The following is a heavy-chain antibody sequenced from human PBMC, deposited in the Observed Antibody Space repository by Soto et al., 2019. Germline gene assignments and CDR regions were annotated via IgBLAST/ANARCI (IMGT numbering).Heavy chain of an antibody. CDR2: ISYRGYT. CDR3: ASDLEGAVTGRGAFGI. V-gene: IGHV4-31*03. CDR1: GGPIRNDNLY. J-gene: IGHJ3*02. Sequence: QVQLQESGQGLVKPSQTLSLTCTVSGGPIRNDNLYWSYLRQRPGKSPEWIGYISYRGYTYNHTTITNRDIRSVAPSHNQSPMTLNSVNATDTDVCSCASDLEGAVTGRGAFGIWGRGTLVTVSS. D-gene: IGHD6-19*01.